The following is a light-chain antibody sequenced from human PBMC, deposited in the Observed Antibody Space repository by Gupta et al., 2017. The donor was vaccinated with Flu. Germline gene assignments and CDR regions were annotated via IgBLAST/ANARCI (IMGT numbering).Light chain of an antibody. CDR1: QSVRSY. J-gene: IGKJ2*01. Sequence: EIVLTQSPATLSLSPGERATLSCRASQSVRSYLAWYQQKPGQAPRLLIYDASNRDTGIPARFSGSGFGKYLTLTSSSREQEDFAGYYCQQRSNWPPYTFGQGTKMEIK. CDR3: QQRSNWPPYT. CDR2: DAS. V-gene: IGKV3-11*01.